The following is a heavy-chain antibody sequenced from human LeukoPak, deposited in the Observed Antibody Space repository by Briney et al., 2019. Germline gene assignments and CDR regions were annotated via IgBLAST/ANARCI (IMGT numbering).Heavy chain of an antibody. CDR2: IKQDGSEK. J-gene: IGHJ6*03. CDR1: GFTFSSYW. V-gene: IGHV3-7*01. Sequence: PGGSLRLSCAASGFTFSSYWMSWVRQAPGKGLEWVANIKQDGSEKYYVDSVKGRFTISRDNAKNSLYLQMNSLRAEDTAVYYCARELTGYSSGWYLGYYYYYYMDVWGKGTTVTISS. CDR3: ARELTGYSSGWYLGYYYYYYMDV. D-gene: IGHD6-19*01.